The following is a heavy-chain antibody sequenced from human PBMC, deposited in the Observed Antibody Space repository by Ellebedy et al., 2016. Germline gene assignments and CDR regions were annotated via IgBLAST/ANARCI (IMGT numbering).Heavy chain of an antibody. CDR3: AREGLASYQGYYYYGMDV. CDR1: GYTFTSYG. V-gene: IGHV1-18*01. D-gene: IGHD2-2*01. Sequence: ASVKVSCXASGYTFTSYGISWVRQAPGQGLEWMGWISAYNGNTHYAQKLQDRVTMTTDTSTSTAYMELRSLRSDDTAVYYCAREGLASYQGYYYYGMDVWGQGTTVTVSS. CDR2: ISAYNGNT. J-gene: IGHJ6*02.